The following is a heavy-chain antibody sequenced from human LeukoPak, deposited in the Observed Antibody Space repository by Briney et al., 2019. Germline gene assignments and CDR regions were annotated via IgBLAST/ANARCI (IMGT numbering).Heavy chain of an antibody. V-gene: IGHV1-8*02. J-gene: IGHJ4*02. CDR3: ARGFPYSYGHGAY. D-gene: IGHD5-18*01. CDR1: GYTFTGYY. Sequence: ASVKVSCKASGYTFTGYYMHWVRQAPGQGLEWMGWMNPNSGNTGYAQKFQGRVTMTRNTSISTAYMGLSSLRSEDTAVYYCARGFPYSYGHGAYWGQGTLVTVSS. CDR2: MNPNSGNT.